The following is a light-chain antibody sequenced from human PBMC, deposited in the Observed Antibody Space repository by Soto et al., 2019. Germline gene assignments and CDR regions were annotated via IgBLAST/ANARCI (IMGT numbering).Light chain of an antibody. J-gene: IGLJ2*01. V-gene: IGLV1-47*01. CDR2: RNN. Sequence: QSVLTQPPSASGTPGQRVTISCSGSSSNIGSNYVYWYQQLPGTAPKLLIYRNNQRPSGVPDRFSGSKSGTSASLAISGLGSEDEDDYYCAAWDDSLSVVVFGGGTKLTVL. CDR3: AAWDDSLSVVV. CDR1: SSNIGSNY.